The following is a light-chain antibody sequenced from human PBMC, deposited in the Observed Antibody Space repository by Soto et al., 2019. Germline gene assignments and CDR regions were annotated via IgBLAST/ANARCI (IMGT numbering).Light chain of an antibody. Sequence: EKVMTQSPATLSVSPGERATLSCRASQNVNSNLVWYQQKPGQAPRLLIYGASTRATGIPARLSGSASGTEFTLTISSLQYEDFAVYYCQQCDDWPLTFGGGTKVDIK. CDR2: GAS. V-gene: IGKV3-15*01. J-gene: IGKJ4*01. CDR1: QNVNSN. CDR3: QQCDDWPLT.